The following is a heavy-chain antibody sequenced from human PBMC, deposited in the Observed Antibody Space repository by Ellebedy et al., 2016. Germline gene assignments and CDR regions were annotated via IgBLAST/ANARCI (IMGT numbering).Heavy chain of an antibody. CDR3: ARETGYCTNGVCYTVWFDP. CDR1: GFTFSSYS. V-gene: IGHV3-21*01. J-gene: IGHJ5*02. D-gene: IGHD2-8*01. CDR2: ISSSSSYI. Sequence: GESLKISXAASGFTFSSYSMNWVRQAPGKGLEWVSSISSSSSYIYYADSVKGRFTISRDNAKNSLYLQMNSLRAEDTAVYYCARETGYCTNGVCYTVWFDPWGQGTLVTVSS.